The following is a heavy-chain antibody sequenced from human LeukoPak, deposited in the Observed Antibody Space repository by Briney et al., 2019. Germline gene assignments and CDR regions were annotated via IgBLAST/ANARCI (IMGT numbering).Heavy chain of an antibody. J-gene: IGHJ4*02. CDR3: ARLSYGDYEDN. D-gene: IGHD4-17*01. CDR1: GGSISSHY. V-gene: IGHV4-59*08. CDR2: IYYSGSS. Sequence: SETLSLTCTVYGGSISSHYCSSIRQPPGKGLEWIGYIYYSGSSNYNPSLKSRVTISVDTSKNQFSPKLSSVTAADTAVYYCARLSYGDYEDNWGQGTLVTVSS.